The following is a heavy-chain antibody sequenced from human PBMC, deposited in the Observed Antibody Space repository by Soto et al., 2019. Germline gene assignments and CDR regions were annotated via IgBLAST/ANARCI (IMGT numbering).Heavy chain of an antibody. Sequence: PGGSLRLSCAASGFTFSSYSMNWVRQAPGKGLEWVSSISSSSSYIYYADSVKGRFTISRDNAKNSLYLQMNSLRAEDTAVYYCAREIVVVPAAIIRGVGDYYYYYYGMDVWGQGTTVTVSS. D-gene: IGHD2-2*01. J-gene: IGHJ6*02. V-gene: IGHV3-21*04. CDR1: GFTFSSYS. CDR2: ISSSSSYI. CDR3: AREIVVVPAAIIRGVGDYYYYYYGMDV.